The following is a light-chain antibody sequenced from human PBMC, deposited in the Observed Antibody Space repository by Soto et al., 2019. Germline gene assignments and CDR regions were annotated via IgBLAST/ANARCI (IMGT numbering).Light chain of an antibody. J-gene: IGKJ4*01. CDR3: QHYHSIPLS. V-gene: IGKV4-1*01. Sequence: DVVMTQSPDSLAVSLGERATIYCKSSQSVLWSFNNKNYLAWYQQKPGQPPKLLISWASTRESGVPDRFSASASGTDFPLTISSLQAEDVAVYYCQHYHSIPLSFGGGTKVEIK. CDR1: QSVLWSFNNKNY. CDR2: WAS.